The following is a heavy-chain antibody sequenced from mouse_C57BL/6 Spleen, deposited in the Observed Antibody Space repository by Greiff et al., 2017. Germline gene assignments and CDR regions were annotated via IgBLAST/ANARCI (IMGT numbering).Heavy chain of an antibody. D-gene: IGHD2-4*01. CDR1: GYTFTSYW. J-gene: IGHJ4*01. CDR3: ARRGYYEAMDY. V-gene: IGHV1-69*01. Sequence: QVQLKQPGAELVMPGASVKLSCKASGYTFTSYWMHWVKQRPGQGLEWIGEIDPSDSYTNYNQKFKGKSTLTVDKSSSTAYMQLSSLTSEDSAVYYCARRGYYEAMDYWGQGTSVTVSS. CDR2: IDPSDSYT.